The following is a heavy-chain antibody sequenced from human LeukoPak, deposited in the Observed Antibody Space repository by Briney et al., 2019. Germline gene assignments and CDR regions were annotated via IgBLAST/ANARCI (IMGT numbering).Heavy chain of an antibody. CDR1: GFTFSHYG. Sequence: HAGGSLRLSCAASGFTFSHYGVHWVRQAPGKGLEWVAVISGSGGSIYYADSVKGRFTISRDNSKNTLYLQMNSLRAEDTAVYYCAKDPPGGGYSSWGQGTLVTVSS. CDR2: ISGSGGSI. J-gene: IGHJ5*02. CDR3: AKDPPGGGYSS. V-gene: IGHV3-23*01. D-gene: IGHD2-15*01.